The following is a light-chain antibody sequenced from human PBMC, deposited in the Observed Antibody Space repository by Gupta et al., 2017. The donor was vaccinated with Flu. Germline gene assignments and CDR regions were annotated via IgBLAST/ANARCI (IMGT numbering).Light chain of an antibody. CDR1: SSNIGSNP. CDR3: AAWDDSLNGHYV. CDR2: GNS. J-gene: IGLJ1*01. V-gene: IGLV1-44*01. Sequence: SLLAQPPSASETPGQRVTISCSGSSSNIGSNPVNWYQQVPETAPKLLIYGNSQRRAGVPDRFSGSKSGTSATPATRGLQSEDEADYYCAAWDDSLNGHYVFGTGTKVTVL.